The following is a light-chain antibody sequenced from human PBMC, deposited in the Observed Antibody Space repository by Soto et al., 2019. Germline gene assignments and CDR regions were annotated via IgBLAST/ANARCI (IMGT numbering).Light chain of an antibody. J-gene: IGKJ1*01. CDR1: HNISSW. CDR2: KAS. CDR3: QQYSSYWWT. Sequence: DIQMTQSPSTLSTSVGDRVTITCRASHNISSWLSWYQQKPGKAPNLLIYKASSLDSGVPSRFSGSGSGTEFTLTISSLQPDDFATYFCQQYSSYWWTFGQGTKVDSK. V-gene: IGKV1-5*03.